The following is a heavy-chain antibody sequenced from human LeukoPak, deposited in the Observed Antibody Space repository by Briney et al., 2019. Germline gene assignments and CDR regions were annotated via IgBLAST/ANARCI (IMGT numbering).Heavy chain of an antibody. V-gene: IGHV3-43*02. D-gene: IGHD1-26*01. J-gene: IGHJ6*02. CDR2: IDKDGRKT. Sequence: GGSLRLSCAASVFTLGAFAMHWVRQAPGKGLEWVSLIDKDGRKTYYADSVKGRFTISRDNSKNSLYLQMTSLRTEDTALYYCATWAFYHSLDVWGQGATVTVSS. CDR1: VFTLGAFA. CDR3: ATWAFYHSLDV.